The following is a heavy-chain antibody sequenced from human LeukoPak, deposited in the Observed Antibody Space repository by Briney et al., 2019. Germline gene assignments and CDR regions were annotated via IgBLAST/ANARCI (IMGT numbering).Heavy chain of an antibody. CDR1: GGTFISYA. Sequence: ASVKVSCKASGGTFISYAISWVRQAPGQGLEWMGGIIPIFGTANYAQKFQGRVTITTDESTSTAYMELSSLRSEDTAVYYCAAYGVGPRDLDYWGQGTLVTVSS. D-gene: IGHD2-21*01. J-gene: IGHJ4*02. V-gene: IGHV1-69*05. CDR3: AAYGVGPRDLDY. CDR2: IIPIFGTA.